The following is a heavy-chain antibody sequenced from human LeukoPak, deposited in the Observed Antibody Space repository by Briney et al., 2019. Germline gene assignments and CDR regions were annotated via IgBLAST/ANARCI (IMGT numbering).Heavy chain of an antibody. CDR3: ARSGYSGYFEFAY. CDR2: ISYDGSNK. V-gene: IGHV3-30*04. Sequence: GGSLRHSCAASGFTFSSYARHWVRQAPGKGLEWVAVISYDGSNKYYADSVKGRFTISRDNSKNTLYLQMNSLRAEDTAVYYCARSGYSGYFEFAYWGQGTLVTVSS. J-gene: IGHJ4*02. CDR1: GFTFSSYA. D-gene: IGHD3-22*01.